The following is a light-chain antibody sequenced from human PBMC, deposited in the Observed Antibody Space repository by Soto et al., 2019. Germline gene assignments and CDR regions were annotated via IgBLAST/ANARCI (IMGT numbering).Light chain of an antibody. CDR3: QHYNSYSEA. Sequence: DIQMTQSPSTLSGSVGDRVTITCRASRTISSWLAWYQQKPGKAPKLLIYKASTLKSGVPSRFGGSGSGTEFTLTISSLQPDDFATYYCQHYNSYSEAFGQGTRWIS. CDR1: RTISSW. CDR2: KAS. V-gene: IGKV1-5*03. J-gene: IGKJ1*01.